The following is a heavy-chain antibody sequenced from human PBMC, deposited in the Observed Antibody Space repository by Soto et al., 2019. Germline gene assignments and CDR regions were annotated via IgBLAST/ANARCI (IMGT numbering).Heavy chain of an antibody. J-gene: IGHJ6*02. CDR1: GFTFISYG. CDR2: IWYDGSNK. CDR3: AREYMDYDILTGYYYGRAV. D-gene: IGHD3-9*01. V-gene: IGHV3-33*01. Sequence: PGRSLILSCSASGFTFISYGMHLFRHAPGKGLEWVAVIWYDGSNKYYADSVKSRFTISRDNSKNTLYLQMNSLRAEETAVYYCAREYMDYDILTGYYYGRAVWGQRTTVIVSS.